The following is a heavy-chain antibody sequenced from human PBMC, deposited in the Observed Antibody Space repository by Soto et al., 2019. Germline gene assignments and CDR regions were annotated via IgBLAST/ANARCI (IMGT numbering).Heavy chain of an antibody. V-gene: IGHV1-18*01. D-gene: IGHD3-10*01. CDR2: ISAYNGNT. CDR3: ARVYRITMVRGELSEY. CDR1: GYTFTSYG. J-gene: IGHJ4*02. Sequence: QVQLVQSGAEVKKPGASVKVSCKASGYTFTSYGISWVRQAPGQGLEWMGWISAYNGNTNYAQKLQGRVTMTTDTSTSTVYRELRSLRSDDTAVYYCARVYRITMVRGELSEYWGQGTLVTVSS.